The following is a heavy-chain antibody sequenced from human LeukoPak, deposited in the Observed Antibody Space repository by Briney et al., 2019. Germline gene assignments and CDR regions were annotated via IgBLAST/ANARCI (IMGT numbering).Heavy chain of an antibody. D-gene: IGHD6-19*01. CDR3: AKPAISSRGWYYDY. CDR2: IYSDNT. CDR1: GFTVSSNS. V-gene: IGHV3-53*01. J-gene: IGHJ4*02. Sequence: QAGGSLRLSCTVSGFTVSSNSMSWVRQAPGKGLEWVSFIYSDNTHYSDSVKGRFTISRDNSKNTLYLQMNSLRAEDTAVYYCAKPAISSRGWYYDYWGQGTLVTVSS.